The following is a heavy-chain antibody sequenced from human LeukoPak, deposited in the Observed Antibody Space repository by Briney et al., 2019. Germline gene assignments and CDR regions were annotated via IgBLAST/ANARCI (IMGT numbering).Heavy chain of an antibody. CDR3: ARGLGYYDSSGYSFYMDV. J-gene: IGHJ6*03. CDR1: GGTFSSYA. Sequence: SVKVSCKASGGTFSSYAISWVRQAPGQGLEWMGRIIPIFGTANYAQKLQGRVTITTDESTSTAYMELSSLRSEDTAVYYCARGLGYYDSSGYSFYMDVWGKGTTVTVSS. CDR2: IIPIFGTA. D-gene: IGHD3-22*01. V-gene: IGHV1-69*05.